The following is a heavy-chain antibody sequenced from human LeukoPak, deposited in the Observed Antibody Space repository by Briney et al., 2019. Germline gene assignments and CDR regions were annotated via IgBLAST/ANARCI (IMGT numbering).Heavy chain of an antibody. CDR2: IYPGDSGT. Sequence: GESLKISCKASAYMFTSYCTGWWRQMAGKGLEWMAFIYPGDSGTRYSPAFEGQVTISADKSISTAHLQWSSRKASDTAMYYCARHATEYSSSWLDYWGQGTLVTVSS. CDR3: ARHATEYSSSWLDY. CDR1: AYMFTSYC. J-gene: IGHJ4*02. V-gene: IGHV5-51*01. D-gene: IGHD6-13*01.